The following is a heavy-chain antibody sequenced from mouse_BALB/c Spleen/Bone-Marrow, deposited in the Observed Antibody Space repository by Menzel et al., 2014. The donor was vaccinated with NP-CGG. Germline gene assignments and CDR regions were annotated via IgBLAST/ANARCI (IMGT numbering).Heavy chain of an antibody. V-gene: IGHV1-7*01. CDR2: INPSTGYT. Sequence: QVQLQQSGAELAKPGASMKMSCKASDYTFTNYWMHWVKQRPGQGLEWIGYINPSTGYTEYNQKFKDKATLTADKSSSTAYMQLSRLTSXXXXXXXXXXXRFAYWGXXTLVTVSA. J-gene: IGHJ3*01. CDR1: DYTFTNYW. CDR3: XXXRFAY.